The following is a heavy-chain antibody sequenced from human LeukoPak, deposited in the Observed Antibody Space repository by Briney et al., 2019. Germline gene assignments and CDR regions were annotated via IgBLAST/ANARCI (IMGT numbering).Heavy chain of an antibody. CDR1: GFTFSSHW. CDR2: IKQDGSEK. CDR3: AREGDSSGYYFYYYGMDV. D-gene: IGHD3-22*01. J-gene: IGHJ6*02. V-gene: IGHV3-7*01. Sequence: GGSLRLSCAASGFTFSSHWMSWVRQAPGKGLEWVANIKQDGSEKYYVDSVKGRFTISRDNAKNSLYLQMNSLRAEDTAVYYCAREGDSSGYYFYYYGMDVWGQGTTVTVS.